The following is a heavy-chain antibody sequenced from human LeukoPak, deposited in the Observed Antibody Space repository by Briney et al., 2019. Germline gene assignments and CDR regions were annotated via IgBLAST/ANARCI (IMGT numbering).Heavy chain of an antibody. Sequence: GGSLRLSCAASGFTFINYAIHWVRQAPGKGLEWVAVISYDGTNKFYADSVKGRFTISRDNSKNTLYLQMNSLRAEDTAVYYCARLGDSSSWYPGYFDYWGQGTLVTVSS. CDR3: ARLGDSSSWYPGYFDY. V-gene: IGHV3-30*04. D-gene: IGHD6-13*01. CDR2: ISYDGTNK. J-gene: IGHJ4*02. CDR1: GFTFINYA.